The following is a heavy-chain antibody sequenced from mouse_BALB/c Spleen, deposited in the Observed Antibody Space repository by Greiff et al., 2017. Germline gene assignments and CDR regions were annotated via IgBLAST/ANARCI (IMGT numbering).Heavy chain of an antibody. J-gene: IGHJ4*01. CDR1: GFTFSDYY. V-gene: IGHV5-4*02. CDR2: ISDGGSYT. Sequence: DVKLVESGGGLVKPGGSLKLSCAASGFTFSDYYMYWVRQTPEKRLEWVATISDGGSYTYYQDSVKGRFTITRDKSKNNLYLQMSSLKSEDTAMYYCARGGLLYYFAMDYWGQGTSVTVST. CDR3: ARGGLLYYFAMDY. D-gene: IGHD1-1*01.